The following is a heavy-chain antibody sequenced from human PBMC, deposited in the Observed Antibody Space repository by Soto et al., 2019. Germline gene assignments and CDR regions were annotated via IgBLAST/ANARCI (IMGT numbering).Heavy chain of an antibody. CDR1: GDSINNDYHF. CDR2: IFYIGAT. V-gene: IGHV4-30-4*08. CDR3: MTTNGPYYYNSSY. Sequence: SETLSLTCTVSGDSINNDYHFWTWIRQRPGQGLEWIGYIFYIGATYYNPSLKARVTISIDKSRKYFSLDLSSVTAADTAVYYSMTTNGPYYYNSSYCGQVTLVTYSS. J-gene: IGHJ4*02. D-gene: IGHD3-22*01.